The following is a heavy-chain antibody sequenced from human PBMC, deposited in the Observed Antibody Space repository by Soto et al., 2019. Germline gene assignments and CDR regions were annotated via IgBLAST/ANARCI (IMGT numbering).Heavy chain of an antibody. CDR1: GGSISSYY. Sequence: QVQLQESGPGLVKPSETLSLTCTVSGGSISSYYWSWIRQPPGKGLEWIGYIYYSGSTNYNPSLKSRVTISVDTSKNQFSLKLSSVTAAATAVYYCAREGPNYYGCAFDIWGQGIMVTVSS. J-gene: IGHJ3*02. V-gene: IGHV4-59*01. CDR2: IYYSGST. CDR3: AREGPNYYGCAFDI. D-gene: IGHD3-10*01.